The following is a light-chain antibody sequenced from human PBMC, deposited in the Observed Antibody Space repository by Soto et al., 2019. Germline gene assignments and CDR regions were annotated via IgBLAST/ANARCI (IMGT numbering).Light chain of an antibody. V-gene: IGKV4-1*01. J-gene: IGKJ2*01. CDR2: WAS. Sequence: DIVMTQSPDSLAVSLGERATINCKSSQSVLYSSNNKNYLAWYQQKPGQPPKLLIYWASTRESGVPDRFSGSGSGTDFTLHISSLQAEDVAVYYCQQYYSTPYTFGQGNKLEIK. CDR3: QQYYSTPYT. CDR1: QSVLYSSNNKNY.